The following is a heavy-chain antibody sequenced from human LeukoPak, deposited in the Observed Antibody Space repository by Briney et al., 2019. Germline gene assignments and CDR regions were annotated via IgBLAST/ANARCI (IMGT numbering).Heavy chain of an antibody. CDR3: AKDRGSWSYGGFDY. J-gene: IGHJ4*02. V-gene: IGHV3-30*02. Sequence: GGSLRLSCTSSGFTFRTYGMHWVRQAPGQGLEWVTFIGYDGTKTDYIDSVKGRFTISRDNSKNTLNLQMNSLRIEDTAVYYCAKDRGSWSYGGFDYWGQGILVTVSS. CDR2: IGYDGTKT. CDR1: GFTFRTYG. D-gene: IGHD1-26*01.